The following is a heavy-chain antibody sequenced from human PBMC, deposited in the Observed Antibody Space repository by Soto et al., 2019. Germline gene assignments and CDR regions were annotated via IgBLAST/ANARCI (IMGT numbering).Heavy chain of an antibody. CDR1: GGSINNYY. J-gene: IGHJ4*02. CDR3: ARGSGRKAVVIDY. V-gene: IGHV4-59*01. CDR2: IYSSGNT. D-gene: IGHD2-15*01. Sequence: SETLSLTCTVSGGSINNYYCNWIRKPPGKGLEWIGYIYSSGNTNYNPSLKSRVTISVDTSENQCSLKLTSVTAADTAVYHSARGSGRKAVVIDYWGQGTLVTVSS.